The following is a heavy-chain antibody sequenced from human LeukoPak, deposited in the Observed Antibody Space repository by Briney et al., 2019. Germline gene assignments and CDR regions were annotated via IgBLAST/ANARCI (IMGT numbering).Heavy chain of an antibody. CDR2: IKQDGGEK. V-gene: IGHV3-7*01. J-gene: IGHJ6*04. Sequence: GGSLRLSCAASGFTFSSYWMSWVLQAPGKGLEWVANIKQDGGEKYYVGSVKGRFTVSRDNAKNSLYLQMNSLRAEDTAVYYCAREWNYYGSGIMDVWGKGTTVTVSS. D-gene: IGHD3-10*01. CDR3: AREWNYYGSGIMDV. CDR1: GFTFSSYW.